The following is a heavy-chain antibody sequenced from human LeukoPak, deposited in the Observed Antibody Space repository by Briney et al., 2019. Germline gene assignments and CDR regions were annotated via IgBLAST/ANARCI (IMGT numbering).Heavy chain of an antibody. CDR3: ARGTVPSEYCGGDCQFDY. D-gene: IGHD2-21*02. V-gene: IGHV4-4*07. J-gene: IGHJ4*02. Sequence: KLSETLSLTCTVSGGSISRYYWSWIRQPAGKGLEWIGRVYSSGSTNYNPSLKSRVTMSVDTSKNQFSLKLSSVTAADTAVYYCARGTVPSEYCGGDCQFDYWGQGTLVTVSS. CDR1: GGSISRYY. CDR2: VYSSGST.